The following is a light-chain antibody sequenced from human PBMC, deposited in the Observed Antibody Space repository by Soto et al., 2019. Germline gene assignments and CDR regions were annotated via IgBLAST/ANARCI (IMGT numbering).Light chain of an antibody. V-gene: IGLV2-14*01. Sequence: QSVLTQPASVSGSPGQSITISCTGTSSDVGGYNYVSWYQQHPGKAPKLMIYDVSNRPSGVSNRFSGSKSGNTASLTISGLQVEDEADYYCNSYTSRSSTTYVFGAGTKVTDL. CDR2: DVS. CDR3: NSYTSRSSTTYV. J-gene: IGLJ1*01. CDR1: SSDVGGYNY.